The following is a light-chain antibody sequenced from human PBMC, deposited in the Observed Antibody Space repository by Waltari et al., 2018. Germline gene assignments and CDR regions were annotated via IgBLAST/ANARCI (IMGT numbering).Light chain of an antibody. CDR3: ASRYTSSRQYI. Sequence: SSELTQEPAVSVALGPTVSLTCQGDSLRNYYASWYQKKPGQAPVVVLYGRNYRPSGIPDRVPGSTPEDTASFTITGAQAEDEADYYCASRYTSSRQYIFGAGTEVSV. J-gene: IGLJ1*01. CDR2: GRN. V-gene: IGLV3-19*01. CDR1: SLRNYY.